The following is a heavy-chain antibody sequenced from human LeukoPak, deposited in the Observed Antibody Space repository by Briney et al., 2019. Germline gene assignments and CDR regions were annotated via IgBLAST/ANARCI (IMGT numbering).Heavy chain of an antibody. CDR1: GYTFTSYD. Sequence: ASVKVSCKASGYTFTSYDINWVRQAPGQGLEWMGWMNPNSGNTGYAQKFQGRVTMTRNTSISTAYMELSSLRSEDTAVYYCARVGIGYYDFWSGYPHTLDYWGQGTLVTVSS. V-gene: IGHV1-8*01. J-gene: IGHJ4*02. CDR2: MNPNSGNT. D-gene: IGHD3-3*01. CDR3: ARVGIGYYDFWSGYPHTLDY.